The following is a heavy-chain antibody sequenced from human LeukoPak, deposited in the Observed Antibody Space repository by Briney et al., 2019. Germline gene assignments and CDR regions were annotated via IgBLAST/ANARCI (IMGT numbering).Heavy chain of an antibody. CDR2: IYYSGST. CDR3: ARLTRNNYYDSSGPLDY. J-gene: IGHJ4*02. CDR1: GGSISSYY. V-gene: IGHV4-59*08. D-gene: IGHD3-22*01. Sequence: SETLSLTCTVSGGSISSYYWSWIRQPPGKGLEWIGYIYYSGSTNYNPSLKSRVTISVDTSKNQSSLKLSSVTAADTAVHYCARLTRNNYYDSSGPLDYWGQGTLVTVSS.